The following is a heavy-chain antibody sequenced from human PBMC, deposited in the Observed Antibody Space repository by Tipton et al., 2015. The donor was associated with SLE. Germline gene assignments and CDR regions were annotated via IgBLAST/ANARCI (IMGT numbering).Heavy chain of an antibody. CDR2: INHRGTA. Sequence: TLSLTCAVSGGSFSDYYWTWVRQPPGKGLEWIGEINHRGTANYKPSLKSRVTMSVDTSKNQFSLKLTSVTAADTAVYFCAATYYFSSGRTSFDNWGQGTLVTVSS. CDR3: AATYYFSSGRTSFDN. J-gene: IGHJ3*02. CDR1: GGSFSDYY. D-gene: IGHD3-10*01. V-gene: IGHV4-34*01.